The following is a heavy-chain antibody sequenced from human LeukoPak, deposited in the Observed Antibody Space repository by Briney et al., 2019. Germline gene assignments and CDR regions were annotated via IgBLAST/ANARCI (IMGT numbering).Heavy chain of an antibody. V-gene: IGHV3-21*01. CDR1: GFTISSYS. D-gene: IGHD6-6*01. CDR2: ISSSSSYM. J-gene: IGHJ5*02. CDR3: ASSVKGQLVHWFDP. Sequence: GGSLRLSCAASGFTISSYSMNWVRQARGKGLEWVSSISSSSSYMYYADSVKGRFTISRDNAKNSLYLQMNSLRAEDTAVYYCASSVKGQLVHWFDPWGQGTLVTVSS.